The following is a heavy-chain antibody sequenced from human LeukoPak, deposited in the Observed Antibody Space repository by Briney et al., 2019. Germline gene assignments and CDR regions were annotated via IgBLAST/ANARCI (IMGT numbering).Heavy chain of an antibody. Sequence: ASVKVSCKASGYSLSGNSVHWVRQAPGQGLAWMGWINGESGDTKYVQTFQGRVTMTRDTSTSTVYMELTSLKSDDTAVYYCARKVVGATHPLEYWGQGTLVTVSS. D-gene: IGHD1-26*01. V-gene: IGHV1-2*02. CDR3: ARKVVGATHPLEY. J-gene: IGHJ4*02. CDR2: INGESGDT. CDR1: GYSLSGNS.